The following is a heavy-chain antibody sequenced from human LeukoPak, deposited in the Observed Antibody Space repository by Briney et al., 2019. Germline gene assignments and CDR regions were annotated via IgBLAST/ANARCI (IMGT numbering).Heavy chain of an antibody. CDR2: IYHSGSA. CDR1: GYSISSGYY. D-gene: IGHD3-10*01. CDR3: ARERLLWFGVYGMDV. V-gene: IGHV4-38-2*01. Sequence: SETLSLTCAVSGYSISSGYYWGWIRQPPGKGLEWIGNIYHSGSAYYNPSLKSRVTISVDTSKNQFSLKLSSVTAADTAVYYCARERLLWFGVYGMDVWGQGTTVTVSS. J-gene: IGHJ6*02.